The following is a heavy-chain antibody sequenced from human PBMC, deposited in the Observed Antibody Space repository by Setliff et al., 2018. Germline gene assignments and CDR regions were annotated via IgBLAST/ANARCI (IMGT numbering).Heavy chain of an antibody. CDR2: MYHSGST. CDR3: ARHIWGAKMQLPHDVFDI. D-gene: IGHD2-2*01. V-gene: IGHV4-38-2*01. J-gene: IGHJ3*02. Sequence: SETLSLTCAVSYYSISSGYYWGWIRQPPGKGLEWIGSMYHSGSTYYSPSLESRVTISVDMSKNHLSLKPSSVTAADTAVYYCARHIWGAKMQLPHDVFDIWGQGTMVTVSS. CDR1: YYSISSGYY.